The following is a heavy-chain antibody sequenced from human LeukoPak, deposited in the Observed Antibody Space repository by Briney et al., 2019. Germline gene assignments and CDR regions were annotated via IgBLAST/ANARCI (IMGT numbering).Heavy chain of an antibody. CDR3: AARLSGSYFDY. J-gene: IGHJ4*02. D-gene: IGHD3-10*01. V-gene: IGHV3-23*01. CDR2: ISSSGGST. CDR1: GFTFSSYA. Sequence: GGSLRLSCAASGFTFSSYAMSWVRQAPGKGLEWVSAISSSGGSTYYADSVKGRFTISRDNSKNTLYLQMSSLRAEDTAGYYCAARLSGSYFDYWGQGTLVTASS.